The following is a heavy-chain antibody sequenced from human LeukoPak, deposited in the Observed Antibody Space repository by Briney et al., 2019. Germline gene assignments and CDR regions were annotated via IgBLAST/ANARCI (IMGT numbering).Heavy chain of an antibody. J-gene: IGHJ6*02. D-gene: IGHD2-21*02. Sequence: SETLSLTCTVSGGSISSSDHYWAWIRQPPGKGLEWIGSVYYSGSTHYIPSLRSRVIISVDTSKNQFSLKLNSVTAADTAVYYCARGDIVVVTATHYYYYYGMDVWGQGTTVTVSS. CDR2: VYYSGST. CDR3: ARGDIVVVTATHYYYYYGMDV. CDR1: GGSISSSDHY. V-gene: IGHV4-39*01.